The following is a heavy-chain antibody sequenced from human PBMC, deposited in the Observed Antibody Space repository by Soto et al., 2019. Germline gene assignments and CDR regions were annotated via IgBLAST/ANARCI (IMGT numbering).Heavy chain of an antibody. Sequence: VQVHQWGAGLWKPSETLSLTCGVYGGSFSGYHWNWIRQPPGKGLEWIGEINPSGGTNHNPSLKSRVAISADTSKSQFSLKLSSVTAADTAVYYCARGAVGRKFDWLPPLDSWGQGTLVTVSS. CDR1: GGSFSGYH. J-gene: IGHJ5*01. CDR2: INPSGGT. CDR3: ARGAVGRKFDWLPPLDS. V-gene: IGHV4-34*01. D-gene: IGHD3-9*01.